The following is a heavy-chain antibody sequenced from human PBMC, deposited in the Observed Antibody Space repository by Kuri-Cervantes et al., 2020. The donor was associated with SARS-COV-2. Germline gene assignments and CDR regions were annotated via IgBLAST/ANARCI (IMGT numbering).Heavy chain of an antibody. D-gene: IGHD4-23*01. V-gene: IGHV4-59*05. Sequence: SETRSLTCTVAGGSISSYYWSWIRQPPGKGREWIGSIYYSGSTYYNPSLKSRVTISVDTSKNQFSLKLSSVTAADTAVYYCARHYMGFTVVTHGYFDYWGQGTLVTVSS. J-gene: IGHJ4*02. CDR2: IYYSGST. CDR1: GGSISSYY. CDR3: ARHYMGFTVVTHGYFDY.